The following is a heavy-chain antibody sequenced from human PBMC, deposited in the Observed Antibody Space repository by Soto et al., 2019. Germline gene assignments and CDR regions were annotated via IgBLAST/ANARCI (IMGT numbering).Heavy chain of an antibody. CDR2: ISSSSSYI. CDR1: GFTFSSYS. Sequence: GGSLRLSCAASGFTFSSYSMNWVRQAPGKGLEWVSSISSSSSYIYYADSVKGRFTISRDNAKNSLYLQMNSLRAEDTAVYYCAIEATYYDILTGYFKTYYFEYWGQGTLVTVSS. J-gene: IGHJ4*02. D-gene: IGHD3-9*01. V-gene: IGHV3-21*01. CDR3: AIEATYYDILTGYFKTYYFEY.